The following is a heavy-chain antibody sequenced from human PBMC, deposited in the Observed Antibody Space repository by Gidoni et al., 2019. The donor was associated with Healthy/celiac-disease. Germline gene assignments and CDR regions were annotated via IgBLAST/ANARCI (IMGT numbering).Heavy chain of an antibody. CDR1: RYTFSSDT. CDR3: AREQITMVLGVIITGCFDY. CDR2: ISSSSSYI. Sequence: EVQLVESGGGLVKPGGSMRITCAASRYTFSSDTMNSVRQAPVKGLEWVSSISSSSSYIYYVDSVNGRLTISRYNAKNSLYLQMNSLRAEDTAVYYCAREQITMVLGVIITGCFDYWGQGTLVTVSS. V-gene: IGHV3-21*01. D-gene: IGHD3-10*01. J-gene: IGHJ4*02.